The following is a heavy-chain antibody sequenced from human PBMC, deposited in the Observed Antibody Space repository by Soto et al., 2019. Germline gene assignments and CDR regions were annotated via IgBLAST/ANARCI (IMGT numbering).Heavy chain of an antibody. V-gene: IGHV3-15*01. CDR1: GLTFNNAW. J-gene: IGHJ6*02. Sequence: PGGSLRLSCAVSGLTFNNAWMSWVRQAPGKGLEWVGRIKGKSDGETTDYAAPVKGRFAISRDESKDTLYLHMKSLRIEDTAVYFCTTHLSLMVFANVDFYHGMDVWGQGTAVTVSS. CDR3: TTHLSLMVFANVDFYHGMDV. CDR2: IKGKSDGETT. D-gene: IGHD2-8*01.